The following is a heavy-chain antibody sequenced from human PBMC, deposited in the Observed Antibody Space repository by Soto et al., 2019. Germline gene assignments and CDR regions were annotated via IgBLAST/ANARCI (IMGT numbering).Heavy chain of an antibody. D-gene: IGHD1-26*01. CDR3: ARDGGRHSGGIDY. CDR2: IIPIFGTA. J-gene: IGHJ4*01. V-gene: IGHV1-69*13. CDR1: GGTFSSYS. Sequence: SVKVSCKASGGTFSSYSTNWVRQAPGQGLEWMGEIIPIFGTANYAQKFQGRVTITADESTSTAYMELSSLRSEDTAVYYCARDGGRHSGGIDYWGQGPLVTGSS.